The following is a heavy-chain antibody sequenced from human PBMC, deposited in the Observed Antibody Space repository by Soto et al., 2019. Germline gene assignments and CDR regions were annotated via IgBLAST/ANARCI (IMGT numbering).Heavy chain of an antibody. J-gene: IGHJ6*02. V-gene: IGHV3-23*01. CDR3: AKEGNYYDSSGYYPRGGMDV. Sequence: PGGSLRLSCAASGFTFSSYAMSWVRQAPGKGLEWVSAISGSGGSTYYADSVKGRFTISRDNSKNTLYLQMNSLRAEDTAVYYCAKEGNYYDSSGYYPRGGMDVWGQGTTLTVSS. D-gene: IGHD3-22*01. CDR2: ISGSGGST. CDR1: GFTFSSYA.